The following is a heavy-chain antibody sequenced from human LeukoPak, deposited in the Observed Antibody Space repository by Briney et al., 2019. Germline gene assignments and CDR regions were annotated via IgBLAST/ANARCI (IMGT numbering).Heavy chain of an antibody. CDR2: IGTAGDP. D-gene: IGHD5-18*01. CDR3: ARGGYSYGYNYFDY. V-gene: IGHV3-13*05. CDR1: GFTFSSYD. Sequence: PGGPLRLSCAASGFTFSSYDMHWVRQATGKGLEWVSAIGTAGDPYYPGSVKGRFTISRENAKNSLYLQMNSLRAGDTAVYYCARGGYSYGYNYFDYWGQGTLVTVSS. J-gene: IGHJ4*02.